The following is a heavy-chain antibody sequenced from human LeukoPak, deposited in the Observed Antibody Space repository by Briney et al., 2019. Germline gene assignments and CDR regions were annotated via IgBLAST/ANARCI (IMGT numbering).Heavy chain of an antibody. D-gene: IGHD1-20*01. CDR2: IHSSGDYI. Sequence: PRGSLRLSCAASAAGVAFTSHSMNSARQPPRDGLEWISYIHSSGDYIFYADSVKGRFTVSRDNARNSLYLQMNSLRAEDTAIYYCAREYNSRATFDYWGQGTLVTVSS. J-gene: IGHJ4*02. CDR3: AREYNSRATFDY. CDR1: AAGVAFTSHS. V-gene: IGHV3-21*05.